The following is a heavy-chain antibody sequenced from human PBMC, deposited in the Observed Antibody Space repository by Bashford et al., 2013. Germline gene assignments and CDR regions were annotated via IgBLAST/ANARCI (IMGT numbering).Heavy chain of an antibody. V-gene: IGHV4-38-2*01. CDR1: GYSIRSGFY. Sequence: SSETLSLTCAVSGYSIRSGFYWGWIRQPPGRGLEWIGSIYHSGSTYYNPSLKSRVTISVDTSKNQFSLRLNSVTAADTAVYYCARRNYSYYYMDVWGQRDHGHRLL. CDR2: IYHSGST. CDR3: ARRNYSYYYMDV. J-gene: IGHJ6*03.